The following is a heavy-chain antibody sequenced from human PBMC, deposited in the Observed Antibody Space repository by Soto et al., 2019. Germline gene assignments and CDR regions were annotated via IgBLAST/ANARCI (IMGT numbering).Heavy chain of an antibody. CDR3: ARSGGYSGYDHFFDP. D-gene: IGHD5-12*01. V-gene: IGHV4-39*01. Sequence: SETLSLTCTVSGDSISSGSYYWDWIRQPPGKGLEWIGNIFYSGSTLYNPSLKGRVSIDVDTSSNHFSLRLTSVTAADTVVYFCARSGGYSGYDHFFDPWGHGTLVTVSS. CDR1: GDSISSGSYY. J-gene: IGHJ5*02. CDR2: IFYSGST.